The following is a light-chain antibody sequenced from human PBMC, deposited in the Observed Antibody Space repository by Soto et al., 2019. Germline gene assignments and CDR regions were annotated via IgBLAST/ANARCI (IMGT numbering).Light chain of an antibody. Sequence: IQMYISRSAVSAAVRDSVTITCRASQSISSWLAWYQQKPGKAPKLLIYDASSLESGVPSRFSGSGSGTEFTLTISRLQPDDSATYYSQHSATFPGTCAPGTKVDI. CDR2: DAS. CDR3: QHSATFPGT. CDR1: QSISSW. J-gene: IGKJ1*01. V-gene: IGKV1-5*01.